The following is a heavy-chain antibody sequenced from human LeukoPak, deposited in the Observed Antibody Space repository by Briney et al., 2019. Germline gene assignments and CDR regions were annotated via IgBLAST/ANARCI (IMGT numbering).Heavy chain of an antibody. D-gene: IGHD3-22*01. CDR1: GGSFSGYY. CDR2: INHSGST. CDR3: AGGRRSYYYDSSGYYGY. V-gene: IGHV4-34*01. J-gene: IGHJ4*02. Sequence: SETLSLTCAVYGGSFSGYYWSWIRQPPGKGLEWIGEINHSGSTNYNPSLKRRVPISVDTSKNQFSLKLSSVTAADTAVYYCAGGRRSYYYDSSGYYGYWGQGTLVTVSS.